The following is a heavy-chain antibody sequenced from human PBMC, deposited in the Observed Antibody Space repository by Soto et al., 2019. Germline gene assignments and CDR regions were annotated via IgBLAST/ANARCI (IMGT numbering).Heavy chain of an antibody. CDR1: GGPISSGGYY. J-gene: IGHJ5*02. Sequence: QVQLQESGPGLVKPSQTLSLTCTVSGGPISSGGYYWSWIRQHPGKGLEWIGYIYYSGSTYYNPSLKSRVTISVDTSKNQFSLKLSSVTAAHTAVYYCARATIVGANNWFDPWGQGTLVTVSS. V-gene: IGHV4-31*03. D-gene: IGHD1-26*01. CDR2: IYYSGST. CDR3: ARATIVGANNWFDP.